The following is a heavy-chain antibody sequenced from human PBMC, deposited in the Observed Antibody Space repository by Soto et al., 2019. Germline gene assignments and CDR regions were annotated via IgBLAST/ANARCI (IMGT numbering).Heavy chain of an antibody. CDR1: GYTFTSYG. CDR2: ISAYNGNT. V-gene: IGHV1-18*01. CDR3: AREQVVAATGAFDI. D-gene: IGHD2-15*01. J-gene: IGHJ3*02. Sequence: ASMKVSCKASGYTFTSYGISWVRQAPGQGLEWMGWISAYNGNTNYAQKLQGRVTMTTDTSTSTAYMELRSLRSDDTAVYYCAREQVVAATGAFDIWGQGIMVTVSS.